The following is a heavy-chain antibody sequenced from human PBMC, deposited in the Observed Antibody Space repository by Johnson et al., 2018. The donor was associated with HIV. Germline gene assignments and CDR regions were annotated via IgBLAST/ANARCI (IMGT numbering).Heavy chain of an antibody. D-gene: IGHD2-2*01. Sequence: VQLVESGGGLIQPGGSLRLSCAASGFTFDDYAMHWVRQAPGKGLEWVSVIYSGGSTYYADSVKGRFTISRDNSKNTLYLQMNSLRAEDTAVYYCARDVQYPGTDVFDIWGQGTMVTVSS. V-gene: IGHV3-66*01. CDR3: ARDVQYPGTDVFDI. CDR2: IYSGGST. J-gene: IGHJ3*02. CDR1: GFTFDDYA.